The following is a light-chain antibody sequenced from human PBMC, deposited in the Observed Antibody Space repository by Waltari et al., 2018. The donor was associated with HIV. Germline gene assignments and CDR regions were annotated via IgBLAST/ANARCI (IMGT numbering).Light chain of an antibody. J-gene: IGKJ5*01. CDR3: QQSDSYPLT. CDR1: RDVSNF. CDR2: GAS. V-gene: IGKV1-9*01. Sequence: DIQLTQSPSFLSASVGDRVSIICRASRDVSNFLAWYQKKPGTAPKLLIYGASTLQSGVPSRFGGSGSGAQFTLTINSLQPDDFATYYCQQSDSYPLTFGQGTRL.